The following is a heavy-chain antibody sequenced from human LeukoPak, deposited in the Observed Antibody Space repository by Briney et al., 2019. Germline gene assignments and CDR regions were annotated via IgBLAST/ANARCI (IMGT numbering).Heavy chain of an antibody. V-gene: IGHV3-30*04. CDR1: GFTFSSYA. Sequence: VGCLRLSCAASGFTFSSYAMHWVRQAPGKGPEWVALILFNGTKTYYTDSVKGRFTTSRDNSKNTLYLQLNSLRAEDAAVYYCARDPSSARYSDRWANNWFDPWGQGTLVTVSP. CDR2: ILFNGTKT. CDR3: ARDPSSARYSDRWANNWFDP. D-gene: IGHD6-13*01. J-gene: IGHJ5*02.